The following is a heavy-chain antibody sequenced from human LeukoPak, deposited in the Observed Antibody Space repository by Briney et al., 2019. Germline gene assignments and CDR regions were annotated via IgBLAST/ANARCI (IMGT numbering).Heavy chain of an antibody. Sequence: GGSLRLSCAASGFTFSSYAMSWVRQAPGKGLEWVSAISGSGGSTYYADSVKGRFTISRDNSKNTLYLQMNGLRAEDTAVYYCAKANWNDGEAYFDYWGQGTLVTVSS. CDR1: GFTFSSYA. V-gene: IGHV3-23*01. D-gene: IGHD1-20*01. CDR3: AKANWNDGEAYFDY. CDR2: ISGSGGST. J-gene: IGHJ4*02.